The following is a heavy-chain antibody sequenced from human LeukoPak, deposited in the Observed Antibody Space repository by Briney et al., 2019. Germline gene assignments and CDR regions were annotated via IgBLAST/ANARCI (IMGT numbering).Heavy chain of an antibody. V-gene: IGHV3-74*01. D-gene: IGHD6-19*01. J-gene: IGHJ4*02. Sequence: QPGGSLRLSCAASGFTFSSYWMHWVRQAPGKGLVWVSRINSDGSSTSYADSVKGRFTISRDNAKNTLYLQMNGLRAEDTAVYYCARDMKQWLVPGNWGQGTLVTVSS. CDR3: ARDMKQWLVPGN. CDR2: INSDGSST. CDR1: GFTFSSYW.